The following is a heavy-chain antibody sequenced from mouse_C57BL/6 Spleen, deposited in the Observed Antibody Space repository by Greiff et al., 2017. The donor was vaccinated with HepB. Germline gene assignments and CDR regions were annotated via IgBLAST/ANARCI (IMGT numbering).Heavy chain of an antibody. CDR2: IYPGDGDT. Sequence: QVQLQQSGPELVKPGASVKISCKASGYAFSSSWMNWVKQRPGKGLEWIGRIYPGDGDTNYNGKFKGKATLTADKSSSTAYMQLSSLTSEDSAVYFCALYYYGSSYGAMDYWGQGTSVTVSS. CDR1: GYAFSSSW. V-gene: IGHV1-82*01. CDR3: ALYYYGSSYGAMDY. D-gene: IGHD1-1*01. J-gene: IGHJ4*01.